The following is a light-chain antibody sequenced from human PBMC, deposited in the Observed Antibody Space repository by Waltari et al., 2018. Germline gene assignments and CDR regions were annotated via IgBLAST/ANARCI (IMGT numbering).Light chain of an antibody. CDR1: QRVGRS. CDR2: DAS. CDR3: QMYVRLPVT. Sequence: CRASQRVGRSLARYQQKPGQAPRLLIFDASNRATAIPERFSGSGSGTDFSLTISRLEPEDFAVYYCQMYVRLPVTFGQGTKVEIK. V-gene: IGKV3-20*01. J-gene: IGKJ1*01.